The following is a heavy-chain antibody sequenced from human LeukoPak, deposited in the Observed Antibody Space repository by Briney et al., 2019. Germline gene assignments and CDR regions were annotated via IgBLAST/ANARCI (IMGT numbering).Heavy chain of an antibody. J-gene: IGHJ1*01. CDR2: ISYDGSNK. D-gene: IGHD6-19*01. Sequence: PGRSLRLSCAASGFTFSSYGMHWVRQAPGKGLEWVAVISYDGSNKYYADSVRGRFTISRDNSKNTLYLQMNSLKPEDTAIYYCAKDPDLIAVAGNGQYFQHWGQGTLVTVSS. V-gene: IGHV3-30*18. CDR3: AKDPDLIAVAGNGQYFQH. CDR1: GFTFSSYG.